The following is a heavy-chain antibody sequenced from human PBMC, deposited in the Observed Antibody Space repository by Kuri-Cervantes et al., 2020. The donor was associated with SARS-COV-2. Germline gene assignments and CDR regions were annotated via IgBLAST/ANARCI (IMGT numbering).Heavy chain of an antibody. V-gene: IGHV2-70*04. CDR3: ARSTTGFTAMVTDYFDY. J-gene: IGHJ4*02. CDR2: IDWDDDK. CDR1: GFSLSTSGMR. D-gene: IGHD5-18*01. Sequence: SGPTLVKPTQTLTLTCTFSGFSLSTSGMRVSWIRQPPGKALEWLARIDWDDDKFYSTSLKTRLTISKDTSKNQVVLTMTNIDPVDTATYYCARSTTGFTAMVTDYFDYWGQGTLVTVSS.